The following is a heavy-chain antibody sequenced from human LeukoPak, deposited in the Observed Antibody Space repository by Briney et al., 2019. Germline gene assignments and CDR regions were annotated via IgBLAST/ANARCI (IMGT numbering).Heavy chain of an antibody. J-gene: IGHJ4*02. D-gene: IGHD6-6*01. CDR3: ARDWIAAPGGTFDY. CDR1: GFTFSSYW. Sequence: GGSLRLSCAASGFTFSSYWMSWVRQAPGKGLERVANIKQDGSEKYYVDSVKGRFTISRDNAKNSLYLQMNSLRAEDTAVYYCARDWIAAPGGTFDYWGQGTLVTVSS. V-gene: IGHV3-7*01. CDR2: IKQDGSEK.